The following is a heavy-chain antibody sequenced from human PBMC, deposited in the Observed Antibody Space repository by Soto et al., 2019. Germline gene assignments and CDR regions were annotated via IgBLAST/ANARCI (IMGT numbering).Heavy chain of an antibody. V-gene: IGHV3-33*01. CDR2: IWYDGSNK. J-gene: IGHJ4*02. CDR1: GFTFSSYG. Sequence: QVQLVESGGGVVQPGRSLRLSCAASGFTFSSYGMHWVRQAPGKGLEWVAVIWYDGSNKYYADSVKGRFTISRDNSKNTLYLQMNSLRAEDTAVYYCARCPSKVWGRPFDYWGQGTLVTVSS. D-gene: IGHD3-16*01. CDR3: ARCPSKVWGRPFDY.